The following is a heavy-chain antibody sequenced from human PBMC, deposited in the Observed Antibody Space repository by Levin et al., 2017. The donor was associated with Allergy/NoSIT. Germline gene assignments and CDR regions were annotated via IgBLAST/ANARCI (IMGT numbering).Heavy chain of an antibody. D-gene: IGHD6-19*01. J-gene: IGHJ4*02. V-gene: IGHV3-33*01. CDR3: ARSLQGYSSGWYDY. CDR1: GFTFSSYG. Sequence: GESLKISCAASGFTFSSYGMHWVRQAPGKGLEWVAVIWYDGSNKYYADSVKGRFTISRDNSKNTLYLQMNSLRAEDTAVYYCARSLQGYSSGWYDYWGQGTLVTVSS. CDR2: IWYDGSNK.